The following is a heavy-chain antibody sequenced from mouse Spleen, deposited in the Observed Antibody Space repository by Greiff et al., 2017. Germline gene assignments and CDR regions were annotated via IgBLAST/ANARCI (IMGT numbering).Heavy chain of an antibody. CDR3: ARSSGSPYWYFDV. D-gene: IGHD1-3*01. CDR1: GYTFTSYY. J-gene: IGHJ1*01. Sequence: VQLQQSGPELVKPGASVRISCKASGYTFTSYYIHWVKQRPGQGLEWIGWIYPGNVNTKYNEKFKGKATLTADKSSSTAYMQLSSLTSEDSAVYFCARSSGSPYWYFDVWGAGTTVTVSS. CDR2: IYPGNVNT. V-gene: IGHV1S56*01.